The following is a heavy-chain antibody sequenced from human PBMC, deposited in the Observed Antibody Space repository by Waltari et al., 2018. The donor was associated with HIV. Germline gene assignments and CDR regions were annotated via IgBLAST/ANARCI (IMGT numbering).Heavy chain of an antibody. CDR3: ARKGAAGFFYFDC. CDR2: IKHGNDNT. D-gene: IGHD2-15*01. V-gene: IGHV1-3*01. J-gene: IGHJ4*02. Sequence: QVQLVQSGAEVKKPGASVKVSCKASGYTFTSYAIHWVRQAPGQRLEWMGWIKHGNDNTEYSQKFQGRVTIARDTSASTAYMELSSLTSEDTAIYYCARKGAAGFFYFDCWGQGTLVTVSS. CDR1: GYTFTSYA.